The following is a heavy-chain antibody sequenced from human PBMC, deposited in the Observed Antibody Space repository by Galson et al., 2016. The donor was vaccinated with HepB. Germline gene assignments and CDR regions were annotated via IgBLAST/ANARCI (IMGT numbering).Heavy chain of an antibody. J-gene: IGHJ4*02. Sequence: SLRLSCAASGFTFSGSALHWVRQASGRGLEWVGRIRSKANNYATSYSASLKGTFTISRDDSKNTVYLQMDSQKTEDTAVYYCPRTWNGSVFTPDFDYWGQGTLVTVSS. D-gene: IGHD2-15*01. V-gene: IGHV3-73*01. CDR1: GFTFSGSA. CDR3: PRTWNGSVFTPDFDY. CDR2: IRSKANNYAT.